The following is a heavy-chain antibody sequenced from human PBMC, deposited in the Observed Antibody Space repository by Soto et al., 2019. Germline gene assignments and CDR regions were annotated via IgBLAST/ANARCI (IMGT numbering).Heavy chain of an antibody. CDR2: IIPILDIA. D-gene: IGHD4-17*01. Sequence: QVQLVQSGAEVKKPGYSVKVSCKASGGTFSSYTISWVRQAPGQGLEWMGRIIPILDIAYYAQKFQGRVTITADKSTSTAYMELSSLRSEDTAVYYCARGELGDYGDYVSLWFDPWGQGTLVTVSS. V-gene: IGHV1-69*02. CDR3: ARGELGDYGDYVSLWFDP. J-gene: IGHJ5*02. CDR1: GGTFSSYT.